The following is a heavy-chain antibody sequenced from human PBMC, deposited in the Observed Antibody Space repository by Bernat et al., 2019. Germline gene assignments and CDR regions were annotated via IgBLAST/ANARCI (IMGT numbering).Heavy chain of an antibody. CDR2: INHSGST. J-gene: IGHJ4*02. V-gene: IGHV4-34*01. Sequence: QVQLQQWGAGLLKPSETLSLTCAVYGGSFSGYYWSWIRQPPGKGLEWIGEINHSGSTNYNPSLKSRVTISVDTSTNESSLMLSSVTDAATAVYYCARWSIAASGYFDYWGQGTLVTVSS. D-gene: IGHD6-6*01. CDR3: ARWSIAASGYFDY. CDR1: GGSFSGYY.